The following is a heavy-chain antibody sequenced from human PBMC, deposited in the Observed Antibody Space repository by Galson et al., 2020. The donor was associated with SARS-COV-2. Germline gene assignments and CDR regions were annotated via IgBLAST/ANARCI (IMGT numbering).Heavy chain of an antibody. J-gene: IGHJ4*02. CDR3: ARDHQMVQGVIGY. Sequence: GNKVYAQKLQGRVTMTTDTSTSTAYMELRSLRSDDTAVYYCARDHQMVQGVIGYWGQGTLVTVSS. D-gene: IGHD3-10*01. CDR2: GNK. V-gene: IGHV1-18*01.